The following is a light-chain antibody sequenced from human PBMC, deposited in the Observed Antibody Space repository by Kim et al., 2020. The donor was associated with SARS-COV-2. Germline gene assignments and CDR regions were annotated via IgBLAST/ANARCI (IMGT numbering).Light chain of an antibody. CDR3: QQSYNTPRT. CDR2: AAS. Sequence: DIQMTQSPSSLSASVGDRVTITCRASQSISNYLNWYQHTPGKAPKLLIYAASSLHSGVPSRFSGSGSGTDFTLTISSLQPEDFATYYCQQSYNTPRTFGGGTKVDIK. V-gene: IGKV1-39*01. CDR1: QSISNY. J-gene: IGKJ4*01.